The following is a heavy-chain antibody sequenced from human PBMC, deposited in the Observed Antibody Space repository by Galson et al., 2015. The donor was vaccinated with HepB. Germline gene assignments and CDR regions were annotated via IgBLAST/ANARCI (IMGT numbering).Heavy chain of an antibody. D-gene: IGHD5-24*01. J-gene: IGHJ4*02. V-gene: IGHV4-4*02. CDR3: TRHRDGYNYFDS. CDR2: MYHSGST. CDR1: SDSISSSNW. Sequence: ETLSLTCDVSSDSISSSNWWTWVRQPPGKGLEWIGEMYHSGSTNYNPSLKSRVTLSKDKSKKQFSLKMSSVTAADTAVYYCTRHRDGYNYFDSWGQGMLVTVSS.